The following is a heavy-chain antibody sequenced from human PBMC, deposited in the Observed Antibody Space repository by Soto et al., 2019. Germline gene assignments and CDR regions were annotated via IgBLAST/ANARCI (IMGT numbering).Heavy chain of an antibody. D-gene: IGHD3-3*01. V-gene: IGHV3-23*01. Sequence: PGGSLRLSCADSGFTFNSFAMTWVRQAPGKGLEWVPLITGGGGRTYYADSVKGRFTASRDNSKNTVYLQMNSLRAEDTAIYYCAKDSRKNNWTPDFWGQGTLVTVSS. CDR1: GFTFNSFA. J-gene: IGHJ4*02. CDR3: AKDSRKNNWTPDF. CDR2: ITGGGGRT.